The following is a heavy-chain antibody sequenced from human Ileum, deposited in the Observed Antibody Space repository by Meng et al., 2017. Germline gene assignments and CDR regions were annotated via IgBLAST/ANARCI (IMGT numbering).Heavy chain of an antibody. CDR3: ARVRRGLGLRCET. CDR2: ILYSEST. J-gene: IGHJ5*02. Sequence: LHESASGMVMTYLTRSRACTISACTFCSGGSSWVWIRQERQKHLEWIGCILYSESTYYDSTHERRFKISVDMSRNQFSMTVSFVTAAETAVYYGARVRRGLGLRCETWGQGTLVTVSS. D-gene: IGHD3/OR15-3a*01. V-gene: IGHV4-31*03. CDR1: ACTFCSGGSS.